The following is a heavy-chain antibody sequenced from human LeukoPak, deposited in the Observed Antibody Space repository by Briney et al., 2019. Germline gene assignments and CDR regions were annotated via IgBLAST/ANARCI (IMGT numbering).Heavy chain of an antibody. J-gene: IGHJ4*02. V-gene: IGHV1-8*01. CDR1: GYTFTSYD. CDR3: ARVITIFGMVTYYFDY. Sequence: ASVKVSCKASGYTFTSYDINWVRQATGQGLEWMGWMNPNSGNTGYAQKFQGRVTMTRNTSISTAYMELSSLRSEDTAVYYCARVITIFGMVTYYFDYWGQGTLVTVSS. D-gene: IGHD3-3*01. CDR2: MNPNSGNT.